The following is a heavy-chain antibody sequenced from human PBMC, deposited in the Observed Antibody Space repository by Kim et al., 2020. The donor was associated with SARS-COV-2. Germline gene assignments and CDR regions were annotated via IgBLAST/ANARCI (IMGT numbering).Heavy chain of an antibody. D-gene: IGHD3-16*02. V-gene: IGHV3-23*01. J-gene: IGHJ4*02. CDR3: AKECDYVWGSYRYTGGYFDY. CDR2: ISGSGGST. Sequence: GGSLRLSCAASGFTFSSYAMSWVRQAPGKGLEWVSAISGSGGSTYYADSVKGRFTISRDNSKNTLYLQMNSLRAEDTAVYYCAKECDYVWGSYRYTGGYFDYWGQGTLVTVSS. CDR1: GFTFSSYA.